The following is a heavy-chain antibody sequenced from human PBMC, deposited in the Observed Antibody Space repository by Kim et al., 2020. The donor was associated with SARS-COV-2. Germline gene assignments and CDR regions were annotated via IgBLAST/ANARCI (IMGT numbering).Heavy chain of an antibody. CDR1: GFTFSSYW. V-gene: IGHV3-7*01. Sequence: GGSLRLSCAASGFTFSSYWMSWVRQAPGKGLEWVANIKQDGSEKYYVDSVKGRFTISRDNAKNSLYLRMNSLRAEDTAVYYCATREARDTAMVNGDYYFVYWGQGALVSVSS. D-gene: IGHD5-18*01. CDR2: IKQDGSEK. J-gene: IGHJ4*02. CDR3: ATREARDTAMVNGDYYFVY.